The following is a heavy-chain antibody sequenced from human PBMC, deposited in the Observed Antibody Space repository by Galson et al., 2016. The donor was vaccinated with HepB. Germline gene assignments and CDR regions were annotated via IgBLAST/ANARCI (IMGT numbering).Heavy chain of an antibody. CDR2: IKQDESEE. V-gene: IGHV3-7*03. Sequence: SLRLSCAASGFTFSSYWMNWVRQAPGKGLEWVANIKQDESEENYVDSVKGRFTISRDNAKKSVYLQMNRLRVEDTAVYYCTGTPALYYYYSGLDVWGQGTTVTVSS. CDR1: GFTFSSYW. J-gene: IGHJ6*02. CDR3: TGTPALYYYYSGLDV. D-gene: IGHD1-1*01.